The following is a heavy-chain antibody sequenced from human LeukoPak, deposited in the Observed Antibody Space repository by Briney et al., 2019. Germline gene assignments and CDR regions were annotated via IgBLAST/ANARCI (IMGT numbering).Heavy chain of an antibody. Sequence: PSETLSLTCTVSGGSISSGGYYWSWIRQPPGKGLEWIGYIYHSGSTYYNPSLKSRVTISVDRSKNQFSLKLSSVTAADTAVYYCARGRFSELIRFLRSYYYYYMDVWGKGTTVTVSS. CDR1: GGSISSGGYY. J-gene: IGHJ6*03. D-gene: IGHD1-26*01. V-gene: IGHV4-30-2*01. CDR3: ARGRFSELIRFLRSYYYYYMDV. CDR2: IYHSGST.